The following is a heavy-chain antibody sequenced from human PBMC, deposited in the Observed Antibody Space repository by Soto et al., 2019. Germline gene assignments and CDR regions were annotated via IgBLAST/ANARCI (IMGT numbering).Heavy chain of an antibody. CDR2: IFYSGST. J-gene: IGHJ4*02. CDR3: ARHSRLLFDY. Sequence: SETLSLTCTVSGASIGSSYWTWIRQPPGKGLEWIGYIFYSGSTNYNPSLSSRVSISVDTSKNQVSLKLRSATAADTAVYYCARHSRLLFDYWGQGTLVTVSS. V-gene: IGHV4-59*08. D-gene: IGHD2-15*01. CDR1: GASIGSSY.